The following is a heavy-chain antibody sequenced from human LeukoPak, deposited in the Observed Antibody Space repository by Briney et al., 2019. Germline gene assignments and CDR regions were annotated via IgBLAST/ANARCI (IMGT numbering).Heavy chain of an antibody. Sequence: SETLSLTCTVSGDSITSNYWSWIRQPPGKRLEWIGYIYYGGSTNYNPSLKSRVTISVDTSKNQFSLKLTSVTAADTAVYYCARGGWYSHYWGQGTLVTFSS. CDR1: GDSITSNY. D-gene: IGHD3-16*01. J-gene: IGHJ4*02. CDR3: ARGGWYSHY. CDR2: IYYGGST. V-gene: IGHV4-59*01.